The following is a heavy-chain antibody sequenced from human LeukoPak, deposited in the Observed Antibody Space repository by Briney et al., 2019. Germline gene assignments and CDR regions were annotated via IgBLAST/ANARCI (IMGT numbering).Heavy chain of an antibody. V-gene: IGHV1-8*03. CDR3: ARGRGPNFWSGYLVDY. CDR2: MNPNSGNT. J-gene: IGHJ4*02. D-gene: IGHD3-3*01. CDR1: GYTFTSYD. Sequence: ASVKVSCTASGYTFTSYDINWVRQATGQGLEWMGWMNPNSGNTGYAQKFQGRVTITRNTSISTAYMELSSLRSEDTAVYYCARGRGPNFWSGYLVDYWGQGTLVTVSS.